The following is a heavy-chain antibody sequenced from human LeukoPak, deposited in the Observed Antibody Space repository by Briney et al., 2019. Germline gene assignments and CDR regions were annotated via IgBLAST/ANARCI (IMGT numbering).Heavy chain of an antibody. CDR1: GFTFISYA. V-gene: IGHV3-23*01. CDR3: AKAAYCGGDCYSVLYYFDY. D-gene: IGHD2-21*02. Sequence: GGSLRLSCAGSGFTFISYAMRWVRPAPGRGVAWVSAISGCGCSTYYADSVNGGFTISRDNSKNTLYLQMNSLRAEDTAVYYCAKAAYCGGDCYSVLYYFDYWGQGTLVTVSS. CDR2: ISGCGCST. J-gene: IGHJ4*02.